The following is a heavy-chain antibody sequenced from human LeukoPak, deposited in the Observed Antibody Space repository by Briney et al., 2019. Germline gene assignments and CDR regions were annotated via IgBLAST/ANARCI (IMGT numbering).Heavy chain of an antibody. V-gene: IGHV3-48*03. J-gene: IGHJ3*02. D-gene: IGHD2-15*01. CDR3: ARELGYCGGGSCYSGGFDI. CDR1: GFTFSSYE. Sequence: GSLRLSCAASGFTFSSYEMNWVRQAPGKGLEWLSYISSGDSTIYYADSVKGRFTISRDNAKSSLQLQMTSLRAEDTAVYYCARELGYCGGGSCYSGGFDIWGQGTMVTVSS. CDR2: ISSGDSTI.